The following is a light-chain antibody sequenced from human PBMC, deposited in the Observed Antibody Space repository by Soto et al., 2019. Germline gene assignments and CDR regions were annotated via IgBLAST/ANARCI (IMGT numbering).Light chain of an antibody. CDR3: QSYDSSLSVV. CDR1: SSNIGAGYD. CDR2: GNS. J-gene: IGLJ2*01. V-gene: IGLV1-40*01. Sequence: QSVLTQPPSVSGAPGQRVTISCTGSSSNIGAGYDVHWYQQLPGTAPKLLIYGNSHRPSGVPDRFSGSKSGTSASLAITGLQAEDEADYYCQSYDSSLSVVFGGGTKLPVL.